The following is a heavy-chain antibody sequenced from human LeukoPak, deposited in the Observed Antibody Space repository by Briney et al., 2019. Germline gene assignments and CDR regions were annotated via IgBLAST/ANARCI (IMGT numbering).Heavy chain of an antibody. V-gene: IGHV3-74*01. CDR1: GFTFSSYW. Sequence: GGSLRLSCAASGFTFSSYWMHWVRQAPGKGLVWVSRINTDGSSTSYADSVKGRFTISRDNAKNTLYLQMNSLRAEDTAVYYCARGGIVGATDYWGQGTLVTVSS. CDR3: ARGGIVGATDY. J-gene: IGHJ4*02. CDR2: INTDGSST. D-gene: IGHD1-26*01.